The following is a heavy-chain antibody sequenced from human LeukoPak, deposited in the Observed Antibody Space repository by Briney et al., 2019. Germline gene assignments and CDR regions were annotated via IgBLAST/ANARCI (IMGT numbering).Heavy chain of an antibody. CDR1: EFTFSSYG. D-gene: IGHD6-19*01. V-gene: IGHV3-23*01. CDR3: ARSSGWYTGFDY. J-gene: IGHJ4*02. Sequence: PGGSLRLSCAASEFTFSSYGMSWVRQAPGKGLEWVSAISGSGGSTYYADSVKGRFTISRDNAKNSLYLQMDSLRAEDTAVYYCARSSGWYTGFDYWGQGTLVAVSS. CDR2: ISGSGGST.